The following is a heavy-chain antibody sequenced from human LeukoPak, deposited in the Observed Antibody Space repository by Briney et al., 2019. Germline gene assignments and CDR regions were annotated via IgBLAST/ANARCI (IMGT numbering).Heavy chain of an antibody. CDR2: IYYSGST. CDR3: ARAGPSHNWFDP. CDR1: GGFISSSSYY. Sequence: PSETLSLTCTVSGGFISSSSYYWDWIRQPPGKGLEWIGSIYYSGSTYYNPSLKSRVTISVDTSKNQFSLKLNSVTAAATSVYYCARAGPSHNWFDPWGQGTLVIVSS. V-gene: IGHV4-39*01. J-gene: IGHJ5*02.